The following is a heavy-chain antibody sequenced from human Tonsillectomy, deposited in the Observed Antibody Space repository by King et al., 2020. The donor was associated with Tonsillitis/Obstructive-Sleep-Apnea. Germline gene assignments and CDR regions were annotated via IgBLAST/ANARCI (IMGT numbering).Heavy chain of an antibody. Sequence: VQLVESGGGLVQPGGSLRLSCAASGLTFSSYAMSWVRQAPGKGLEWVSAIIGIGGSTYYADSVKGRFTLSRENSMNTLYLQMNSLRAEDTAVYYCASGYSGYEAGYWGQGTLVTVSS. V-gene: IGHV3-23*04. CDR2: IIGIGGST. CDR1: GLTFSSYA. CDR3: ASGYSGYEAGY. J-gene: IGHJ4*02. D-gene: IGHD5-12*01.